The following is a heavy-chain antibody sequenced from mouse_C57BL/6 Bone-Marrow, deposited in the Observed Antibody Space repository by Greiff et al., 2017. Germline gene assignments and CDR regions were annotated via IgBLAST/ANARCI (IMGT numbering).Heavy chain of an antibody. CDR3: ASRTGFDYFDY. Sequence: LEESGPELVKPGASVKISCKASGYAFSSSWMNWVKQRPGQGLEWIGRIYPGDGDTNYNGKFKGKATLTADKSSSTAYMQLSSLTSEDSAVYFCASRTGFDYFDYWGQGTTLTVSS. CDR1: GYAFSSSW. J-gene: IGHJ2*01. CDR2: IYPGDGDT. D-gene: IGHD4-1*01. V-gene: IGHV1-82*01.